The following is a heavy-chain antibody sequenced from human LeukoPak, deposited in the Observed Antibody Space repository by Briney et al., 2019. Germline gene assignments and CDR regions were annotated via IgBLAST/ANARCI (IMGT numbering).Heavy chain of an antibody. Sequence: ASVKVSCKASGYTFISYGFSWVRQAPGQGPEWMGWISAYDGNTSSAQKFQGRVIMTTDTSASTAYMELRSLRPDDTAVYYCVRDGYGSGKGFFDYWGQGTLVTVSS. CDR2: ISAYDGNT. V-gene: IGHV1-18*01. CDR3: VRDGYGSGKGFFDY. J-gene: IGHJ4*02. D-gene: IGHD3-10*01. CDR1: GYTFISYG.